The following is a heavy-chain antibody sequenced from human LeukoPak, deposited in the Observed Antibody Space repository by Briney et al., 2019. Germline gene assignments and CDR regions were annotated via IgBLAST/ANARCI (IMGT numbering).Heavy chain of an antibody. CDR2: ISGSGGST. J-gene: IGHJ5*02. CDR3: AKDHRTIFGVVTLNWFDP. CDR1: GFTFSSYA. D-gene: IGHD3-3*01. V-gene: IGHV3-23*01. Sequence: VGSLRLSCAASGFTFSSYAMSWVRQAPGKGLEWVSAISGSGGSTYYADSVKGRFTISRDNSKNTLYLQMNSLRAEDTAVYYCAKDHRTIFGVVTLNWFDPWGQGTLVTVSS.